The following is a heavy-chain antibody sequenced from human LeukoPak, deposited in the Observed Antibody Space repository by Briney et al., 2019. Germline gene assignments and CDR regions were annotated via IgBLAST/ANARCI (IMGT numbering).Heavy chain of an antibody. Sequence: GGSLRLSCAASGFTFSSYAMSWVRQAPGKGLEWVANIKQDGSEEYYVDSVKGRFTISRDNAKNSLYLQMNSLRAEDTAVYYCARDLQGPPDYWGQGTLVTVSS. V-gene: IGHV3-7*01. J-gene: IGHJ4*02. CDR1: GFTFSSYA. CDR3: ARDLQGPPDY. CDR2: IKQDGSEE.